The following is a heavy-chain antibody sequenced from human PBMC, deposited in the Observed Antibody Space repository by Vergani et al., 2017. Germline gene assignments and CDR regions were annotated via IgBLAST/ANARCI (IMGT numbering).Heavy chain of an antibody. J-gene: IGHJ3*02. V-gene: IGHV1-58*02. CDR2: IVVGSGNT. CDR3: AAANYYDSSGYPKSDAFDI. D-gene: IGHD3-22*01. Sequence: QMQLVQSGPEVKKPGTSVKVSCKASGFTFTSSAMQWVRQARGQRLEWIGWIVVGSGNTNYAQKLQERVTITRDMSTSTAYMELSSLRSEDTAVYYCAAANYYDSSGYPKSDAFDIWGQGTMVTVSS. CDR1: GFTFTSSA.